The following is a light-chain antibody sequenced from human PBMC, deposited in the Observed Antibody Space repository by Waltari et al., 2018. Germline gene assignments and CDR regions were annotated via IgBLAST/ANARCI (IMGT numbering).Light chain of an antibody. Sequence: DVQMTQSPSSLSASLGDRFTITCQASQDINNYLNWYQQKPGRAPNLLIYHTSNLQTGVPSRFSGSRSGTDYTFTISNLQPEDVATYYCQQYDDLFTFGPGTKVDLK. CDR2: HTS. CDR1: QDINNY. J-gene: IGKJ3*01. CDR3: QQYDDLFT. V-gene: IGKV1-33*01.